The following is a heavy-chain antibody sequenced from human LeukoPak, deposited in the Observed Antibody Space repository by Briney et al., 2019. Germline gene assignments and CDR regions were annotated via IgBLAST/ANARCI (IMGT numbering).Heavy chain of an antibody. J-gene: IGHJ4*02. D-gene: IGHD1-20*01. CDR3: ARLIPGTTGLRKNYFDY. Sequence: TPSETLSLTCTVSGDSISSSYWNWLRQTPGKGLEWLGYISASGNTNYNPSLKSRIIISVDMSKNQFSLKLSSVSAADTAVYYCARLIPGTTGLRKNYFDYWGQGTLVTVSS. CDR2: ISASGNT. CDR1: GDSISSSY. V-gene: IGHV4-4*09.